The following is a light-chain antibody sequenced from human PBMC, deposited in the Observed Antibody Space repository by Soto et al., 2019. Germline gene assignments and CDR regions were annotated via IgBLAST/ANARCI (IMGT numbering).Light chain of an antibody. Sequence: EIVLTQSPGTLSLSPGERATLSCRASQSVSSSYLAWYQHKPGQAPRLLIYGASSRATGIPDRFSGSGSGTDFTLTISRLEPEDLAGYYCQQYGSSPHTFGRGTEMEIK. CDR1: QSVSSSY. CDR3: QQYGSSPHT. V-gene: IGKV3-20*01. CDR2: GAS. J-gene: IGKJ2*01.